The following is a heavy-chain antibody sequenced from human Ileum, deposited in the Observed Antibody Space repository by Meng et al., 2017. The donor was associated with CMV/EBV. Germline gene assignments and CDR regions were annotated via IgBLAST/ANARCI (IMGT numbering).Heavy chain of an antibody. J-gene: IGHJ4*02. CDR3: ARAAARGVPVDY. Sequence: QVQLQESGPRLVKPSETLSLTCTVSGVSISNYYWTWIWQSAVKGLEFIGRVHFTGGIDYNPSLMSRVTMSVDTSRNQLSLNVKSVTAADTAVYYCARAAARGVPVDYWGQGILVTISS. CDR1: GVSISNYY. D-gene: IGHD3-10*01. CDR2: VHFTGGI. V-gene: IGHV4-4*07.